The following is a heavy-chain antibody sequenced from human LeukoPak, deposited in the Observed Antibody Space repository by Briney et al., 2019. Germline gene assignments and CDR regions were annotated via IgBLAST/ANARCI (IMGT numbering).Heavy chain of an antibody. CDR3: ARAGSGRSPDWFDP. J-gene: IGHJ5*02. D-gene: IGHD1-26*01. CDR1: GFTFSSYE. Sequence: GGSLRLSCAASGFTFSSYEMNWPRKAPGKGLEGVAYISGRGRTIYYADSVKGRFTISRDNAKNSLYLQMNSLRAEDTAVYYCARAGSGRSPDWFDPWGQGTLVTVSS. CDR2: ISGRGRTI. V-gene: IGHV3-48*03.